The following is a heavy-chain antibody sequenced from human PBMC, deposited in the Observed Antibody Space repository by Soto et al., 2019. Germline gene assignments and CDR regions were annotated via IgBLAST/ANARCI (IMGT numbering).Heavy chain of an antibody. D-gene: IGHD4-17*01. CDR1: SGSISSSNW. CDR3: ALSRSVTTSFDY. CDR2: IYHSGST. V-gene: IGHV4-4*02. Sequence: SETLSLTCAVSSGSISSSNWWSWVRQPPGKGLEWIGEIYHSGSTNYNPSLKSRVTISVDKSKNQFSLKLSSVTAADTAVYHCALSRSVTTSFDYWGQGTLVTVSS. J-gene: IGHJ4*02.